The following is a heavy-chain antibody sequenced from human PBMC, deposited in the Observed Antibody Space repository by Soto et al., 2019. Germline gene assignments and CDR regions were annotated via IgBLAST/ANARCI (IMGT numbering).Heavy chain of an antibody. Sequence: QVQLVQSGAEVKKPGSSVKVSCKASGGTFRSYSISWVRQAPGQGLEWMGGIIPIFDITNYAQKFQGRVTITAAESTSTAYMELSSLGSDDTAVYYCARPDEGGYSSNHHYYYALGVWGQGTTVTV. D-gene: IGHD3-22*01. V-gene: IGHV1-69*01. CDR2: IIPIFDIT. CDR1: GGTFRSYS. J-gene: IGHJ6*02. CDR3: ARPDEGGYSSNHHYYYALGV.